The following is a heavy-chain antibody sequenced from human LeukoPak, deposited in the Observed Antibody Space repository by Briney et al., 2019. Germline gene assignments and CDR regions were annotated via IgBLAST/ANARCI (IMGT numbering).Heavy chain of an antibody. J-gene: IGHJ4*02. CDR3: ARDSCSSTSCLSIDDY. CDR2: INPNSGGT. D-gene: IGHD2-2*01. V-gene: IGHV1-2*02. CDR1: GYTFIAYY. Sequence: ASVKVSCKASGYTFIAYYMHWVRQAPGQGLEWMGWINPNSGGTNYAQKFQGRVTMTRDTSISTVYMELSRLRSDDTAVYYCARDSCSSTSCLSIDDYWGQGTLVTVSS.